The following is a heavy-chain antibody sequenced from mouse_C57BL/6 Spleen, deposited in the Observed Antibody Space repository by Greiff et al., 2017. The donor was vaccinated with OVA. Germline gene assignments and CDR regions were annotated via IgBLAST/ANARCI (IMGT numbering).Heavy chain of an antibody. CDR3: AREGSSGYPTWFAY. V-gene: IGHV3-6*01. CDR2: ISYAGSH. J-gene: IGHJ3*01. D-gene: IGHD3-2*02. Sequence: ESGPGLVKPSQSLSLTCSVTGYSITSGYYWNWIRQFPGNKLEWMGYISYAGSHNYNPSLKNRISTTRDTSKNQFFLKLNSVTTEDTATYYCAREGSSGYPTWFAYWGQGTLVTVSA. CDR1: GYSITSGYY.